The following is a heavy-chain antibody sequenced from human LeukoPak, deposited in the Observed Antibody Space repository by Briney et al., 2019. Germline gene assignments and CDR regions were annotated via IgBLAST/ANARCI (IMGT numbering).Heavy chain of an antibody. J-gene: IGHJ6*03. CDR3: ARRGKAKPKYGSGSHGVGYYYYYMDV. Sequence: SETLSLTCTVSGGSISSSSYYWGWIRQPPGKGLEWIGSIYYSGSTYYNPSLKSRVTISVDTSKNQFSLKLSSVTAADTAVYYCARRGKAKPKYGSGSHGVGYYYYYMDVWGKGTTVTVSS. V-gene: IGHV4-39*07. CDR2: IYYSGST. CDR1: GGSISSSSYY. D-gene: IGHD3-10*01.